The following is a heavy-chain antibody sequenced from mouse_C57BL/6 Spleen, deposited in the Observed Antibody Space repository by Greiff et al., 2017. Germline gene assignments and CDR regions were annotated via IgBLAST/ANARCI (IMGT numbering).Heavy chain of an antibody. CDR2: IDPSDSET. Sequence: QVQLQQSGAELVRPGSSVKLSCKASGYTFTSYWMHWVKQRPIQGLEWIGNIDPSDSETHYNQKFKDKATLTVDKSSSTAYMQLSSLTSEDSAVYYCARRDSSGPFDYWGQGTTLTVSS. CDR3: ARRDSSGPFDY. D-gene: IGHD3-2*02. V-gene: IGHV1-52*01. CDR1: GYTFTSYW. J-gene: IGHJ2*01.